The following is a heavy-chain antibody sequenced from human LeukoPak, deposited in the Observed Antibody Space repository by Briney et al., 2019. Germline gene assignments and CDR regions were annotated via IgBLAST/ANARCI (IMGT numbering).Heavy chain of an antibody. Sequence: GGSLRLSCAASGFTFSSYSMNWVRQAPGKGLEWVSSISSSSSYIYYADSVKGRFTISRDNAKNSLYLQMNSLRAEDTAVYYCASHYGALYYFDYWGQGTLVTVSS. V-gene: IGHV3-21*01. J-gene: IGHJ4*02. CDR2: ISSSSSYI. CDR1: GFTFSSYS. D-gene: IGHD4-17*01. CDR3: ASHYGALYYFDY.